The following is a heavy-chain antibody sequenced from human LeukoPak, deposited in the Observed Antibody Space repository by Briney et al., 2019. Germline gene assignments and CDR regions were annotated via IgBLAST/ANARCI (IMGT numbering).Heavy chain of an antibody. CDR3: AKDRTYYDFWSGYYDYYMDV. CDR1: EFTFDDYA. J-gene: IGHJ6*03. Sequence: PGGSLRLSCAASEFTFDDYAMHWVRQAPGKGLEWVSLISGDGGSTYYADSVKGRFTISRDNSKNSLYLQMNSLRTEDTALYYCAKDRTYYDFWSGYYDYYMDVWGKGTTVTVSS. D-gene: IGHD3-3*01. V-gene: IGHV3-43*02. CDR2: ISGDGGST.